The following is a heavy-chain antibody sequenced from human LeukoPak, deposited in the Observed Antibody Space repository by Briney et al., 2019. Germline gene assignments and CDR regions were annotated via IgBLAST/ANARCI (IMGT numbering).Heavy chain of an antibody. V-gene: IGHV3-7*01. J-gene: IGHJ3*02. CDR1: GFTFSSYW. CDR2: IKEDGSGK. Sequence: GGSLRLSCAASGFTFSSYWMSWVRQAPGKGLEWVANIKEDGSGKYYVDSVKGRFTISRDNAKNSLYLQMNSLRAEDTAVYYCARVSDYDFWSGFLDAFDMWGQGTMVTVSS. CDR3: ARVSDYDFWSGFLDAFDM. D-gene: IGHD3-3*01.